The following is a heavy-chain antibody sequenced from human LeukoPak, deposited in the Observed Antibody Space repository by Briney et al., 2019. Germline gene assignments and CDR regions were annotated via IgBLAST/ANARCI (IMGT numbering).Heavy chain of an antibody. CDR2: INPNSGGT. CDR1: GYTFTGYY. CDR3: AREAIAAGVNIHPFDC. J-gene: IGHJ4*02. Sequence: GASVKVSCKASGYTFTGYYMHWVRQAPGQGLEWMGWINPNSGGTNYAQQFQGRVTMTRDTSISTAYMELSRLRSDDTAVYYCAREAIAAGVNIHPFDCWGQGTLVTVSS. D-gene: IGHD6-13*01. V-gene: IGHV1-2*02.